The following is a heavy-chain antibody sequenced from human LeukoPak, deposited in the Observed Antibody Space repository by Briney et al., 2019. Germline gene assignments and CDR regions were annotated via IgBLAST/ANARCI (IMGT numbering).Heavy chain of an antibody. CDR1: GGSISSYY. D-gene: IGHD3-10*01. CDR2: IYYSGST. J-gene: IGHJ4*02. CDR3: ARVVDYGYSDY. V-gene: IGHV4-59*01. Sequence: SETLSLTCTVSGGSISSYYWSWIRQPPGKGLEWIGYIYYSGSTNYNPSLKSRVTISLDTSKDQFSLKLRSVTAADTAVYYCARVVDYGYSDYWGQGTLVTVSS.